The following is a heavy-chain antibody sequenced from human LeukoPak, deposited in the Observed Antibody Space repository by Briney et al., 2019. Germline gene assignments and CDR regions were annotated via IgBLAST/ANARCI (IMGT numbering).Heavy chain of an antibody. CDR2: INPNSGGT. CDR1: GYTFTGYY. Sequence: ASVKVSCKASGYTFTGYYMHWVRQAPGQGLEWMGWINPNSGGTNYAQKFQGWVTMTRDTSISTAYMELSRLRSDDTAVYYCARGAPNYDFWSGYEDYWGQGTLVTVSS. CDR3: ARGAPNYDFWSGYEDY. D-gene: IGHD3-3*01. V-gene: IGHV1-2*04. J-gene: IGHJ4*02.